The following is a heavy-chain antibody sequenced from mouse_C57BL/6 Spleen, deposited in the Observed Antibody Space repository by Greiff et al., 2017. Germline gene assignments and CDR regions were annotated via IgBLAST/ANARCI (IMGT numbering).Heavy chain of an antibody. CDR3: VRDYYGSSYVGYAMDY. CDR2: IRSKSSNYAT. Sequence: EVQRVESGGGLVQPKGSLKLSCAASGFTFNTYAMHWVRQAPGKGLEWVARIRSKSSNYATYYADSVKDRFTISRDDSQSMLYLQMNNLNTEDTAMYYCVRDYYGSSYVGYAMDYWGQGTSVTVSS. V-gene: IGHV10-3*01. CDR1: GFTFNTYA. J-gene: IGHJ4*01. D-gene: IGHD1-1*01.